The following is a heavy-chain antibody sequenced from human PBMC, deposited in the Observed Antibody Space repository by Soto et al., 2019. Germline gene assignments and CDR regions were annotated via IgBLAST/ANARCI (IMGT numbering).Heavy chain of an antibody. V-gene: IGHV1-46*01. J-gene: IGHJ4*02. Sequence: QVQLVQSGAEVKKPGASVKVSCKAIGYAITSYYLHWVRQAPGQGLEWMGIINPGDGSTRYAQKFQGRVTMTRDTSTSNVYMELSSLRAEDTAEYFCARSYVHSRPIDYWGQGTLVTVSS. CDR2: INPGDGST. CDR3: ARSYVHSRPIDY. CDR1: GYAITSYY. D-gene: IGHD3-10*02.